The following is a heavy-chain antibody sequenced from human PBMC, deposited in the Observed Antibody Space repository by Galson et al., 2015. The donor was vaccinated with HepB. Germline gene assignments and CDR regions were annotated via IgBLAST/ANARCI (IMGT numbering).Heavy chain of an antibody. CDR3: AGQYCSSTSCYLHFDY. D-gene: IGHD2-2*01. V-gene: IGHV1-18*01. CDR1: GYTFTSYG. CDR2: ISAYNGNT. J-gene: IGHJ4*02. Sequence: SVKVSCKASGYTFTSYGISWVRQAPGQGLEWMGWISAYNGNTNYAQKLQGRVTMTTDTSTSTAYMELRSLRSDDTAVYYCAGQYCSSTSCYLHFDYWGQGTLVTVSS.